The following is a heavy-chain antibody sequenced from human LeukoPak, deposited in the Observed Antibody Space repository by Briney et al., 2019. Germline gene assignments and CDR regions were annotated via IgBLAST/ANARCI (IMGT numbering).Heavy chain of an antibody. CDR2: INHSGST. V-gene: IGHV4-34*01. CDR3: ARGRTYYDILTGQGRRGYWFDP. D-gene: IGHD3-9*01. Sequence: SETLSLTCAVYGASFSGYYWSWIRQPPGKGLGWIGEINHSGSTNYNPSLKSRVTITVDTSKNQFSLKLSSVTAADTAVYYCARGRTYYDILTGQGRRGYWFDPWGQGTLVTVSS. CDR1: GASFSGYY. J-gene: IGHJ5*02.